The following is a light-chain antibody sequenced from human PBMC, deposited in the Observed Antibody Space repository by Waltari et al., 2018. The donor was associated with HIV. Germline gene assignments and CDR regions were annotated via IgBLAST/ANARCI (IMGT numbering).Light chain of an antibody. CDR2: GAS. CDR1: QSVTSSF. CDR3: QQYGSSPLT. V-gene: IGKV3-20*01. Sequence: EIVLTQSPGTLSLSPGERATLSCRASQSVTSSFLSWYQQKPGQAPRLLIYGASSRATGSPDRFSGGGSGTDVTLTISRLEPEDFAVYYCQQYGSSPLTFGGGTKVDIK. J-gene: IGKJ4*01.